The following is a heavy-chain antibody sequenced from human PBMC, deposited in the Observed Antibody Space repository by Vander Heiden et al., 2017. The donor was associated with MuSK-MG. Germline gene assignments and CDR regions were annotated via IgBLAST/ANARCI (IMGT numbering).Heavy chain of an antibody. CDR1: GFTFSRYG. J-gene: IGHJ6*03. Sequence: QVQLVESGGGVVQPGRSLRLSCAASGFTFSRYGMHWVRQAPGKGLEWVAFIRYDGSNKYYADSVKGRFTISRDNSKNTLYLQMNSLRAEDTAVYYCAKDRGYCSSTSCSYYMDVWGKGTTVTVSS. CDR3: AKDRGYCSSTSCSYYMDV. V-gene: IGHV3-30*02. D-gene: IGHD2-2*01. CDR2: IRYDGSNK.